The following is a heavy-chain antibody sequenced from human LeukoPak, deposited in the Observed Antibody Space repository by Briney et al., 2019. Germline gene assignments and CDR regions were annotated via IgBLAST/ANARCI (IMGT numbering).Heavy chain of an antibody. CDR1: GFTFSSYA. CDR2: ISSSSTSK. J-gene: IGHJ6*02. Sequence: PGGSLRLSCAASGFTFSSYAMTWVRQAPGKGLEWVSRISSSSTSKYYADSVKGRFTISRDNAKNSLYLQMNSLRAEDTAVYYCARGQYGMDVWGQGTTVTVSS. CDR3: ARGQYGMDV. V-gene: IGHV3-48*04.